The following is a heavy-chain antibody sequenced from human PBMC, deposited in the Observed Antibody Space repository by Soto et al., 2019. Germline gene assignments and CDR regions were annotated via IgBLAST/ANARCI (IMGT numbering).Heavy chain of an antibody. CDR2: ISGSGGST. D-gene: IGHD2-15*01. CDR3: ARTRYCSGGSCSQNFDY. V-gene: IGHV3-23*01. J-gene: IGHJ4*02. Sequence: GGSLRLSCAASGFTFSSYAMSWVRQAPGKGLEWVSAISGSGGSTYYADSVKGRFTIPRDNSKNTLYLQMNSLRAEDTAVYYCARTRYCSGGSCSQNFDYWGQGTLVTVSS. CDR1: GFTFSSYA.